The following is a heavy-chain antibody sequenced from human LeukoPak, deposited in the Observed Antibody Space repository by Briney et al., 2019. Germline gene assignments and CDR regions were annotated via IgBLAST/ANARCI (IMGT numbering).Heavy chain of an antibody. Sequence: SETLSLTCTVSGGSISSSSYYWGWIRQPPGKGLEWIGSIYYSGSTYYNPSLKSRVTISVDTSKNQFSLKLSSVTAADTAVYYCARGYCSSTSCQEVYYFDYWGQGTLVTVSS. V-gene: IGHV4-39*07. D-gene: IGHD2-2*01. CDR1: GGSISSSSYY. J-gene: IGHJ4*02. CDR2: IYYSGST. CDR3: ARGYCSSTSCQEVYYFDY.